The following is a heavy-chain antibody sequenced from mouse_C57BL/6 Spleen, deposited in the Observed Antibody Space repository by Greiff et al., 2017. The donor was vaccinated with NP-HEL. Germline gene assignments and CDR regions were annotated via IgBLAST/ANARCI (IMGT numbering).Heavy chain of an antibody. J-gene: IGHJ4*01. D-gene: IGHD3-1*01. CDR3: ARDRAIPWAMDY. V-gene: IGHV5-4*01. Sequence: EVMLVESGGGLVKPGGSLKLSCAASGFTFSSYAMSWVRQTPEKRLEWVATISDGGSYTYYPDNVKGRFTISRDNAKNNLYLQMSHLKSEDTAMYYCARDRAIPWAMDYWGQGTSVTVSS. CDR1: GFTFSSYA. CDR2: ISDGGSYT.